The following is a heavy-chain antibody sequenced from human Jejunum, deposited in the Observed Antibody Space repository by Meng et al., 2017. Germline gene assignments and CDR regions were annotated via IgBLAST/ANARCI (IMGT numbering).Heavy chain of an antibody. D-gene: IGHD2-15*01. CDR3: VRGRDPMVVGELDP. V-gene: IGHV4-34*01. Sequence: QVHLRQWGAGLLKPSETLSLTCGVYGGSFNSYFWNWIRQPPGKGLEWSGEINQNGRTNYNPSLESRVTISMDKSKKEFSLRLASVTAADTALYYCVRGRDPMVVGELDPWGQGTLVTVSS. J-gene: IGHJ5*02. CDR1: GGSFNSYF. CDR2: INQNGRT.